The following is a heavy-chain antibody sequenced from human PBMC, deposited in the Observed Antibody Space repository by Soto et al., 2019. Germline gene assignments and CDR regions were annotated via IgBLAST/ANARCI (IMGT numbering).Heavy chain of an antibody. CDR3: ARGATLSIAAPRGTNCYYYGMDV. CDR1: GGSIISNY. CDR2: TYSSGST. J-gene: IGHJ6*02. V-gene: IGHV4-59*01. Sequence: PSETLSLTGTVSGGSIISNYWNWIRQPPGKGLEWIGYTYSSGSTNYNPSLKSRVTISVDTSKNQFSLKLSSVTAADTAVYYCARGATLSIAAPRGTNCYYYGMDVWGQGTTVTVSS. D-gene: IGHD6-6*01.